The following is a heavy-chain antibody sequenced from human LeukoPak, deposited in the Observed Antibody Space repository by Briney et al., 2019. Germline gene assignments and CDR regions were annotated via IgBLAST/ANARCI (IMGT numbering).Heavy chain of an antibody. CDR3: VRHSAYSSSSNLDP. D-gene: IGHD6-6*01. CDR2: IFYSGST. J-gene: IGHJ5*02. CDR1: GGSVSSSSYY. V-gene: IGHV4-39*01. Sequence: SETLSLTCTVSGGSVSSSSYYWGWIRQPPGEGLEWIGSIFYSGSTYYNPSLKSRVTISVDTSKNQFTLKLSSVAAADTAVYYCVRHSAYSSSSNLDPWGQGTLATVSS.